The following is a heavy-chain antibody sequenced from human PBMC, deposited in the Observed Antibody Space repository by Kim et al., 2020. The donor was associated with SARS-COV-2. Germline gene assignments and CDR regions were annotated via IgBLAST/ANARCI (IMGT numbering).Heavy chain of an antibody. CDR2: IWYDGSNK. CDR1: GFTFSSYG. V-gene: IGHV3-33*01. Sequence: GGSLRLSCAASGFTFSSYGMHWVRQAPGKGLEWVAVIWYDGSNKYYADSVKGRFTISRDNSKNTLYLQMNSLRAEDTAVYYCAREFRRVSSWYRNYWFDPWGQGTLVTVSS. J-gene: IGHJ5*02. CDR3: AREFRRVSSWYRNYWFDP. D-gene: IGHD6-13*01.